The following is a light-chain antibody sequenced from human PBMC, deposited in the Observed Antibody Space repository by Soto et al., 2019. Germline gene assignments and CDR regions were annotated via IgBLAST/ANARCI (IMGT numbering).Light chain of an antibody. CDR3: QQTGSTPFT. V-gene: IGKV3-20*01. Sequence: EIVLTQSPGTLSLSTGERATLFCRASQSVTSNYLAWYQQKPGQSPRLLIYGASSRATGIPDRFSGSGAGTEFTLTSRRLEAEHFAVYYCQQTGSTPFTCGQGTRLTIK. CDR2: GAS. CDR1: QSVTSNY. J-gene: IGKJ5*01.